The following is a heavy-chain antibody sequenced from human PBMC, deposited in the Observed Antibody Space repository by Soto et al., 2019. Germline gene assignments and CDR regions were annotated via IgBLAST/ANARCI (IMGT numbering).Heavy chain of an antibody. Sequence: GGSLRLSCAASGFTFSSYAMSWVRQAPGKGLEWVSAISGSGGSTYYADSVKGRFTISRDNSKNTLYLQMNSLRAEDTAVYYCAKDSQYYDFWSGYYQWGSPLAYWGQGTLVTVSS. CDR1: GFTFSSYA. CDR3: AKDSQYYDFWSGYYQWGSPLAY. V-gene: IGHV3-23*01. D-gene: IGHD3-3*01. J-gene: IGHJ4*02. CDR2: ISGSGGST.